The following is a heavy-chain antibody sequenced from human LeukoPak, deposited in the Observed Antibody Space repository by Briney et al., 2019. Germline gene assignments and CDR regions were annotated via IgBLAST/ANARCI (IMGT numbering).Heavy chain of an antibody. Sequence: GGSLRLSCAASGFTFSSYSMNWVRQAPGKGLEWVSSISSSSSYIYYADSVKGRFTISRDNAKNSLYLQMNSLRAEDTAVYYCATGRRPAAIRVRAFDIWGQGTMVTVSS. CDR3: ATGRRPAAIRVRAFDI. J-gene: IGHJ3*02. CDR1: GFTFSSYS. D-gene: IGHD2-2*01. V-gene: IGHV3-21*01. CDR2: ISSSSSYI.